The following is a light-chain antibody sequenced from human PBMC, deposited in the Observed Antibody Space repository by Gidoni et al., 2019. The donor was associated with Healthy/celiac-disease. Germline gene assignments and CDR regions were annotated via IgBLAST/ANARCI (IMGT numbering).Light chain of an antibody. CDR3: QQYYSTPLLT. V-gene: IGKV4-1*01. Sequence: IVMTQSPDSLAVSLGERATINCKSSQSVLYSSNNKNYLAWYQQKPGQPPKLLIYWASTRESGVPDRFSGSGSGTDFTLTISSLQAEDVAVYYCQQYYSTPLLTFXGXTKVEIK. CDR2: WAS. J-gene: IGKJ4*01. CDR1: QSVLYSSNNKNY.